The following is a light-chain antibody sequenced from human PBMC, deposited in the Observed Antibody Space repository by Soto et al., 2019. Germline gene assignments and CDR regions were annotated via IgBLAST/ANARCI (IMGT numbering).Light chain of an antibody. J-gene: IGLJ3*02. CDR1: SSNIETHT. Sequence: QSVLTQPPSASGTPGQRVIISCSGSSSNIETHTVNWYQQLPGTAPKVLIFNSNQRPSGVPDRFSGSKSDTSASLAISGLQSEDEAHYYCAAWDDSLKAVLFGGGTKLTVL. CDR2: NSN. V-gene: IGLV1-44*01. CDR3: AAWDDSLKAVL.